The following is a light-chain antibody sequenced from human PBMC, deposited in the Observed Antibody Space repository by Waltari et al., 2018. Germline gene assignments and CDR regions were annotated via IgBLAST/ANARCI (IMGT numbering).Light chain of an antibody. CDR1: SSDVGGYNS. CDR2: EIS. Sequence: QSALTQPASVSGSLGQSITISCTGTSSDVGGYNSPSWYQQPPGQAPNHMIYEISNRPSGVSNRFSASKSGNTASLTISGLQAGDEADYYCSSYTRSSTYVFGTGTKVTVL. J-gene: IGLJ1*01. V-gene: IGLV2-14*01. CDR3: SSYTRSSTYV.